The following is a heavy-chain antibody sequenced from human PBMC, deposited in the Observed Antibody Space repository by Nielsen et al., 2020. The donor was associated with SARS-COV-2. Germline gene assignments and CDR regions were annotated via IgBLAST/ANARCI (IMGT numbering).Heavy chain of an antibody. CDR3: AKAFRSSDWVRAATDI. J-gene: IGHJ4*02. D-gene: IGHD6-25*01. CDR1: GFMFSTYA. CDR2: IIGSGGRT. V-gene: IGHV3-23*01. Sequence: GESLKISCAASGFMFSTYAMSWVRQAPGKGLEWVSGIIGSGGRTHYADSVEGRFIISRDNSKNTSYLQMNSLRAEDTAVYYCAKAFRSSDWVRAATDIWGQGTLVTVSS.